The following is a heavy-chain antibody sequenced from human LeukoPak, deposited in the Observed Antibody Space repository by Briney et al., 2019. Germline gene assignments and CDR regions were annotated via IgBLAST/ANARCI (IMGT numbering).Heavy chain of an antibody. V-gene: IGHV4-4*07. D-gene: IGHD1-20*01. CDR2: IHSTGST. CDR3: ARGHNWNDYFDP. CDR1: SGSMSNYY. J-gene: IGHJ5*02. Sequence: SETLSLTCTVSSGSMSNYYWTRIRQPAGKGLEWVGRIHSTGSTTYNPSLKSRVSLSLDTSKNQFSLKVTSVTAADTAVYYCARGHNWNDYFDPWGQGTLVTVSS.